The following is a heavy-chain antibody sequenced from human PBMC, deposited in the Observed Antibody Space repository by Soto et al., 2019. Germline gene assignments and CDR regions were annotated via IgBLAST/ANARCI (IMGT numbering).Heavy chain of an antibody. V-gene: IGHV4-39*01. CDR3: ARRVVVVGNNWFDP. Sequence: SETLSLTCTVSGGSISSSSYYWGWIRQPPGKGLEWIGSIYYSGGTYYNPSLKSRVTISVDTSKNQFSLKLSSVTAADTAVYYCARRVVVVGNNWFDPWGQGTLVTVSS. CDR2: IYYSGGT. J-gene: IGHJ5*02. CDR1: GGSISSSSYY. D-gene: IGHD2-15*01.